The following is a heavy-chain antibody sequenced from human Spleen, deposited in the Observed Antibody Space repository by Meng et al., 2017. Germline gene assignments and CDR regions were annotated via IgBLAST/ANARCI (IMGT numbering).Heavy chain of an antibody. J-gene: IGHJ4*01. CDR1: GGTFTNYV. V-gene: IGHV1-69*05. CDR3: ARKAGNCISTTCYSLDY. Sequence: SVKSCKAPGGTFTNYVIGWVRQAPGQGLEWMGGINAVFGTTNYAQKFQGRVTITTDESTSTVYMELTRLTSEDTAVYFCARKAGNCISTTCYSLDYWGQGTLVTVSS. CDR2: INAVFGTT. D-gene: IGHD2-2*01.